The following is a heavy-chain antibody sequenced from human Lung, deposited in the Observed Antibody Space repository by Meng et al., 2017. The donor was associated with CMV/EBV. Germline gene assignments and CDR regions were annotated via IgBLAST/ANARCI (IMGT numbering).Heavy chain of an antibody. J-gene: IGHJ5*02. V-gene: IGHV1-18*01. D-gene: IGHD2-2*01. CDR2: ISAYNGNT. Sequence: FPIYCIRWVRQAPGQGLEWMEWISAYNGNTNYAQKLQGRVTMTTDTSTSTAYMELRSLRSDDTAVYYCARVGHCSSTSCYRANWFDPWGQGTLVTVSS. CDR1: FPIYC. CDR3: ARVGHCSSTSCYRANWFDP.